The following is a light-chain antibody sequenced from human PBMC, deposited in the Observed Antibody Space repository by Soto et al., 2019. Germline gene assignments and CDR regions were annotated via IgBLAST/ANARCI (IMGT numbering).Light chain of an antibody. Sequence: QSALTQPASVSGSPGQSITISCTGTSSDVGGYNYVSWYQQHPGKAPKLMIYDVSHRPSGVSNRFSGSKSGNTASLTISGLQAEDEADYYCSSYRSSSTLEFGGGTKVTVL. V-gene: IGLV2-14*03. CDR2: DVS. CDR1: SSDVGGYNY. J-gene: IGLJ2*01. CDR3: SSYRSSSTLE.